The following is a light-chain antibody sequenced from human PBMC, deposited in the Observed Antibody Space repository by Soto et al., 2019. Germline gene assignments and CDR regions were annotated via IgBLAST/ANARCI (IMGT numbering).Light chain of an antibody. CDR3: QKYNGAPKT. CDR1: QGIESH. J-gene: IGKJ1*01. CDR2: AAS. V-gene: IGKV1-27*01. Sequence: DIQMTQSPSSLSASVGDRVIITCRASQGIESHVAWYQQKPGEVPKLLIYAASTLQSGAPSRFSGSGFGTDFTLTITSLQAEDVATYYCQKYNGAPKTFGQGTKVEVK.